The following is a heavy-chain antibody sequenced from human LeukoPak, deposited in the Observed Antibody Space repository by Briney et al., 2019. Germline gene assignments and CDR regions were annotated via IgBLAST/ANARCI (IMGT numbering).Heavy chain of an antibody. Sequence: PGGSLRLSCKGSGYIFTSYWIAWVRQMPGKGLEWMGIIYPGDSDTRYSPSFQGQVTISADKSISTAYLQWSSLKASDTAIYYCARRFYYDSSGHYYYYMDVWGKGTTVTVSS. CDR1: GYIFTSYW. D-gene: IGHD3-22*01. CDR3: ARRFYYDSSGHYYYYMDV. CDR2: IYPGDSDT. V-gene: IGHV5-51*01. J-gene: IGHJ6*03.